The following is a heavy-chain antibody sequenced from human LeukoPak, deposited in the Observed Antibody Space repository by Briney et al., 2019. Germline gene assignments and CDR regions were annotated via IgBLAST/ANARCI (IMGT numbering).Heavy chain of an antibody. CDR3: AKRGVVIRVILVGFHKEAYYFDS. J-gene: IGHJ4*02. D-gene: IGHD3-22*01. CDR2: ISDSGGRT. CDR1: GITLSNYG. V-gene: IGHV3-23*01. Sequence: GGSLRLSCAVSGITLSNYGMSWVRQAPGKGLEGVAGISDSGGRTNYADSVKGRFTISRDNPKNTLYLQMNSLRAEDTAVYFCAKRGVVIRVILVGFHKEAYYFDSWGQGALVTVSS.